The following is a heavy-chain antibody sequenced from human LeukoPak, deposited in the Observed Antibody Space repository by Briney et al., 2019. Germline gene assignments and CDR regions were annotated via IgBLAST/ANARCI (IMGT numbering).Heavy chain of an antibody. V-gene: IGHV3-21*01. CDR3: GRQTAPDY. Sequence: KPGGSLRLSCGASGFTFSTYHMNWVRQAPGKGLEWLSSISSSSTNIYYADSVKGRFTISRDNAKNSLYLQMNSLRAEDTGVYYCGRQTAPDYWGQGTLVTVSS. CDR2: ISSSSTNI. D-gene: IGHD1-1*01. J-gene: IGHJ4*02. CDR1: GFTFSTYH.